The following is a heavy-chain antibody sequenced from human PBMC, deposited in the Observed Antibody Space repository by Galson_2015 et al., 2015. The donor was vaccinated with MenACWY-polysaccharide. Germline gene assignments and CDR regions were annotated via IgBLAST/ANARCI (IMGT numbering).Heavy chain of an antibody. CDR1: GFIFSNYW. CDR2: IKQDGSVT. CDR3: ARGYCGGGRCSRNY. J-gene: IGHJ4*02. V-gene: IGHV3-7*01. D-gene: IGHD2-15*01. Sequence: SLRLSCAASGFIFSNYWMSWVHQAPGKGLEWVADIKQDGSVTHYVDSVKGRFTISRDNAKNTLCLQMISLRADDTAVYYCARGYCGGGRCSRNYWGQGTLVTVSS.